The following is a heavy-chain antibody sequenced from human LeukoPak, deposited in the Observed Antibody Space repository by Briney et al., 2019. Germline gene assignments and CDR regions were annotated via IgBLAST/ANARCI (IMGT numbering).Heavy chain of an antibody. J-gene: IGHJ3*02. Sequence: ASMKVSCKASGYTFTDYYMHWIRQAPGQGLEWMGWINPDNGGTNYPLKFEGRVTMTRDTSISTAYMELGRLRSDDTAVYHCARVFGAVHTVTNYDAFENWGQGTMVSVSS. D-gene: IGHD4-17*01. CDR3: ARVFGAVHTVTNYDAFEN. CDR1: GYTFTDYY. V-gene: IGHV1-2*02. CDR2: INPDNGGT.